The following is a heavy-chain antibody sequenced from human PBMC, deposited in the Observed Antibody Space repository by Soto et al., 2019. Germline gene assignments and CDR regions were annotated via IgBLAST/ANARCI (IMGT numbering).Heavy chain of an antibody. J-gene: IGHJ4*02. CDR1: GGSISSGGYY. CDR2: IYYSGST. CDR3: ARVDPGYSSSWSSHQFDY. V-gene: IGHV4-31*03. D-gene: IGHD6-13*01. Sequence: PSETLSLTCTVSGGSISSGGYYWSWIRQHPGKGLEWIGYIYYSGSTYYNPSLKSRVTISVDTSKNQFSLKLSSVTAADTAVYYCARVDPGYSSSWSSHQFDYWGQGTLVTVSS.